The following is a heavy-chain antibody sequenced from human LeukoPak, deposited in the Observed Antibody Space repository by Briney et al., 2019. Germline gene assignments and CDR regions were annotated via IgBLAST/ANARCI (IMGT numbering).Heavy chain of an antibody. Sequence: GASVKVSCKASGGTFSSYAISWVRQAPGQGLEWMGGIIPIFGTANHAQKFQGRVTITADESTSTAYMELSSLRSEDTAVYYCARVGGTKNYYYYYGMDVRGQGTTVTVSS. CDR3: ARVGGTKNYYYYYGMDV. CDR2: IIPIFGTA. J-gene: IGHJ6*02. V-gene: IGHV1-69*13. CDR1: GGTFSSYA. D-gene: IGHD1-7*01.